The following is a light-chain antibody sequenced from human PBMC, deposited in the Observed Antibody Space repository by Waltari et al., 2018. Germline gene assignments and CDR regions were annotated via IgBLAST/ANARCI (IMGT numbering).Light chain of an antibody. Sequence: QSALTQPPSVSGSPGLSVTITWTGTSSDVGSYNRVSWYQQPPGTAPTLMIYEVSNRPSGVPDRFAGTTSGDTACLTIAGLQAEDDANYYCSSYSGSRLVVFGGGTKLTAL. V-gene: IGLV2-18*02. J-gene: IGLJ2*01. CDR3: SSYSGSRLVV. CDR2: EVS. CDR1: SSDVGSYNR.